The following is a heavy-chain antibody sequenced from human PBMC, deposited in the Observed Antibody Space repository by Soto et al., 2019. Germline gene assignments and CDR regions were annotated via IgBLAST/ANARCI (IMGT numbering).Heavy chain of an antibody. D-gene: IGHD6-6*01. J-gene: IGHJ3*02. V-gene: IGHV4-39*01. CDR2: IYYSGST. Sequence: QLQLQESGPGLVKPSETLSLTCTVSGGSISSSSYYWGWIRQPPGKGLEWIGSIYYSGSTYYNPSLKSRVTISVDTSKNQFSLKLSSVTAADTAVYYCAIQTSISRAFDIWGQGTMVTVSS. CDR3: AIQTSISRAFDI. CDR1: GGSISSSSYY.